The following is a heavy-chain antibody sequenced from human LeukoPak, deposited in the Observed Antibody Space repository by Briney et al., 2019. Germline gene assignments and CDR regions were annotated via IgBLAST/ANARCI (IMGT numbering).Heavy chain of an antibody. CDR2: ISDNGVTR. Sequence: GGSLRLSCAATGFTFSSYVMNWVRQAPGKGLEWVSSISDNGVTRYYADSVKGRFTISRDNSDNTVYLQMNSLRAEDTAIYYCAKAPAPYYYYYGMDVWGQGTAVTVSS. J-gene: IGHJ6*02. CDR3: AKAPAPYYYYYGMDV. V-gene: IGHV3-23*01. CDR1: GFTFSSYV.